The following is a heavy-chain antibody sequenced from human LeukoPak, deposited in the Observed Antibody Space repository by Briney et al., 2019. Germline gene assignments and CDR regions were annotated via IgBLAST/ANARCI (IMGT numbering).Heavy chain of an antibody. V-gene: IGHV4-61*02. CDR1: GGSISSGSYY. J-gene: IGHJ4*02. CDR2: IYTSGGT. CDR3: ARDSHSSGWTYFDS. Sequence: SETLSLTCTVSGGSISSGSYYWSWIRQPAGTGLEWIGRIYTSGGTNYSPSLKSRVSISLDTSKNQFSLNLSSVTAADTAVYYWARDSHSSGWTYFDSWGQGTLVTVSS. D-gene: IGHD6-19*01.